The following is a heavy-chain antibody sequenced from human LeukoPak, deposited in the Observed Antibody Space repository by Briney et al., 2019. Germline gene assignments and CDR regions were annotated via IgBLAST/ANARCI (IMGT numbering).Heavy chain of an antibody. D-gene: IGHD2-2*01. Sequence: ASVKVSCKASGYTFTSYGISWVRQAPGQGLEWMGWISAYNGNTNYAQKLQGRVTMTTDTSTSTAYMELRSLRSDDTAVYYCARGNEAYCSSTSCYRADYYGMDVWGQGTTVTVSS. J-gene: IGHJ6*02. CDR3: ARGNEAYCSSTSCYRADYYGMDV. CDR2: ISAYNGNT. V-gene: IGHV1-18*01. CDR1: GYTFTSYG.